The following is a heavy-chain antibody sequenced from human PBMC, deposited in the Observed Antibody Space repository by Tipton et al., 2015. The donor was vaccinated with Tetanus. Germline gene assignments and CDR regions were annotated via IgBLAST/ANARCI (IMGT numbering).Heavy chain of an antibody. V-gene: IGHV4-39*02. CDR1: GGSMSAGGHY. CDR3: ARLREIVSRSGWALDY. CDR2: ISYSGRT. D-gene: IGHD5/OR15-5a*01. Sequence: TLSLTCIVSGGSMSAGGHYGAWIRQSPGKGLEWIGSISYSGRTYYSPSLKSRVTMSVDTSKKDFSVRLGSVTAADTAVYYCARLREIVSRSGWALDYWGQGILVTVSS. J-gene: IGHJ4*02.